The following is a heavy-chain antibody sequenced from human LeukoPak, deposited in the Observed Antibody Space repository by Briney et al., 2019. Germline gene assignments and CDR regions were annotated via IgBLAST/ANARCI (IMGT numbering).Heavy chain of an antibody. V-gene: IGHV1-3*01. CDR3: ARSAVGGYSGYDYDGDYVHLAWFDP. Sequence: ASVKVSCKASGYTFTSYAMHWVRQAPGQRLEWMGWINAGNGNTKYSQKFQGRVTITADKSTSTAYMELSSLRSEDTAVYYCARSAVGGYSGYDYDGDYVHLAWFDPWGQGTLVTVSS. CDR1: GYTFTSYA. J-gene: IGHJ5*02. CDR2: INAGNGNT. D-gene: IGHD5-12*01.